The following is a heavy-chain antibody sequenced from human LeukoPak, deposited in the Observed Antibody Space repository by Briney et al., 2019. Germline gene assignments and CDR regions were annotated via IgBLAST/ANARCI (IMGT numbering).Heavy chain of an antibody. CDR2: ISVYNGNT. J-gene: IGHJ5*02. D-gene: IGHD4-17*01. CDR3: ARDDYGDSKGRFDP. V-gene: IGHV1-18*01. CDR1: GYTFNNYG. Sequence: GASVKVSCTASGYTFNNYGITWVRQAPGQGLEWMGWISVYNGNTNYAQKLQGRLTMTTDTSTSTAYMELRSLRSDDTAVYYCARDDYGDSKGRFDPWGQGTLVTVSS.